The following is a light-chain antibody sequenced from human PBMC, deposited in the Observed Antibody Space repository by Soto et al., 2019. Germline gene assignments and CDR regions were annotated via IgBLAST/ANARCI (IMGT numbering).Light chain of an antibody. CDR1: SGSVSTSYY. CDR3: VLYMGSGAWV. V-gene: IGLV8-61*01. J-gene: IGLJ3*02. CDR2: STK. Sequence: QTVVTQEPSFSVSPGGTVTLTCGLSSGSVSTSYYPSWYQQTPGQAPRTLIYSTKTRSSGVPDRFSGSILGNKAALASTGGQADDGSEYYCVLYMGSGAWVFGGWTKLTFL.